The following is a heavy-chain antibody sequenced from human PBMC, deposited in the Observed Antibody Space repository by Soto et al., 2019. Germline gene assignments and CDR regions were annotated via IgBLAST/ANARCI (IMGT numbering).Heavy chain of an antibody. Sequence: GGSLRLSCAASGFTFSSYWMSWVRQAPGKGLEWVANIKQDGSEKYYVDSVKGRFTISRDNAKNSLYLQMNSLRAEDTAVYYCARDKKRGYSGYALYYWGQGTLVTVSS. V-gene: IGHV3-7*03. CDR2: IKQDGSEK. D-gene: IGHD5-12*01. J-gene: IGHJ4*02. CDR1: GFTFSSYW. CDR3: ARDKKRGYSGYALYY.